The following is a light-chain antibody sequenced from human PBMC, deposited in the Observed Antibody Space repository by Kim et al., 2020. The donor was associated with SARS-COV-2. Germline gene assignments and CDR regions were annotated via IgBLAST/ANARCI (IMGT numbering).Light chain of an antibody. Sequence: SYELTQPPSVSVSPGQTASISCSGDKLGNKYTCWYQQKPGQSPLLVLFQDSKRPSGIPERFSGSNSGNTATLTISGAQATDEADYYCQAWDSNTAVFGGGTQLT. V-gene: IGLV3-1*01. CDR1: KLGNKY. CDR3: QAWDSNTAV. CDR2: QDS. J-gene: IGLJ3*02.